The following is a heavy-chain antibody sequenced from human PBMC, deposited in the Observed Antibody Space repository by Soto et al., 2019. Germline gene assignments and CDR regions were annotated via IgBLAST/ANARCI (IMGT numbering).Heavy chain of an antibody. CDR3: ARWSSGALYEY. CDR1: GYIFTNYG. J-gene: IGHJ4*02. V-gene: IGHV1-18*04. CDR2: ISAYNGYP. Sequence: QIHLVQSGAEVRKPGASVNVSCKTSGYIFTNYGVSWVRQAPGEGLEVVGWISAYNGYPKYGQRFQGRVTLSTDTSTTTGSMELRNLRFDDTGVYYCARWSSGALYEYWGQGTLLTVSS.